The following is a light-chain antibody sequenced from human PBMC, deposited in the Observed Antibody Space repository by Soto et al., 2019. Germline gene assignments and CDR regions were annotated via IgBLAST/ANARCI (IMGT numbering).Light chain of an antibody. Sequence: ILLTQSPSSLSASVGDRVTITCRASQGIDSSFAWYQQKPGKAPKLLIYAASSLQSGVPSRFSGSGSGTDFTLTIISLQPEDFASYDCQQLHDYPITFGKGTRLAI. V-gene: IGKV1-9*01. CDR1: QGIDSS. CDR3: QQLHDYPIT. CDR2: AAS. J-gene: IGKJ5*01.